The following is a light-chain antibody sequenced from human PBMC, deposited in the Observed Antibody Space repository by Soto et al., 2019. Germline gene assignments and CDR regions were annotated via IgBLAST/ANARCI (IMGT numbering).Light chain of an antibody. CDR1: QSVSSSY. CDR3: QQYGSSYT. V-gene: IGKV3-20*01. Sequence: EIVLPQSPGTLSLSPGDRATLSCRASQSVSSSYLAWYQQKGGQAPRLLIYGASRRATGTPDRFSGSGSGTAFTLTISRLEPEDFAVYYCQQYGSSYTFGQGTKLEI. J-gene: IGKJ2*01. CDR2: GAS.